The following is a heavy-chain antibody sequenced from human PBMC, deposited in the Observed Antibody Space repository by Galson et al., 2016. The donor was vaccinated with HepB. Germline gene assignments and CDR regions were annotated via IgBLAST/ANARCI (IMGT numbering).Heavy chain of an antibody. J-gene: IGHJ5*02. D-gene: IGHD3-10*01. CDR2: VSGHAGST. V-gene: IGHV3-23*01. CDR3: AKAYIIMVTLGIYLDT. CDR1: GFAFNTYA. Sequence: SLRLSCATSGFAFNTYAMNWVRQAPGKGLEWVAGVSGHAGSTYYADSVKGRFAISRDNSKNTLFLQMNGLRADDTAVYYCAKAYIIMVTLGIYLDTWGPGTLVTASS.